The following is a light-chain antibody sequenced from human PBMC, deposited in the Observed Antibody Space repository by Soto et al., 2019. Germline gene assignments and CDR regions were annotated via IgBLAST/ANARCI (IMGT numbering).Light chain of an antibody. J-gene: IGKJ3*01. V-gene: IGKV3-11*01. CDR3: QQRDNWPPT. CDR1: QSVNSY. Sequence: EVLLTQSPATLSLSPGQRATLSCRASQSVNSYLTWYQHKPGQAPRLLISDASNRATGIPARFSGTGSGTDFTLTISSLEPEDFAIYYCQQRDNWPPTFGPGTTVDI. CDR2: DAS.